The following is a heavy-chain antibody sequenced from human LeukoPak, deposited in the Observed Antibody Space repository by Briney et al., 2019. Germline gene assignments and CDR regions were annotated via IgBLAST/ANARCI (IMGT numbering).Heavy chain of an antibody. J-gene: IGHJ4*02. Sequence: PGGSLRLSGAASVFTFSSYSMNWVRQAPGKGLEWVSSISSSSSYIYYADSVKGRFTISRDNAKNSLYLQMNSLRAEDTAVYYCARDRIYGRPKPILFDYWGQGTLVTVSS. V-gene: IGHV3-21*01. CDR3: ARDRIYGRPKPILFDY. CDR1: VFTFSSYS. CDR2: ISSSSSYI. D-gene: IGHD2/OR15-2a*01.